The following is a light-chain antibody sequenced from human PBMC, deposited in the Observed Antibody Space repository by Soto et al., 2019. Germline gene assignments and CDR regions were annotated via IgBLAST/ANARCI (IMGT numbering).Light chain of an antibody. V-gene: IGKV3-20*01. CDR3: QQYGSSPTII. CDR2: GAS. Sequence: EIVLTQSPGTLSLSPGERATLSCRASQSVSSSYLAWYQQKPGQAPRLLIYGASSRATGIPDRFSGSGSGTDFTLTISSLEPEDFAVYYCQQYGSSPTIIFGQGTRLEMK. J-gene: IGKJ5*01. CDR1: QSVSSSY.